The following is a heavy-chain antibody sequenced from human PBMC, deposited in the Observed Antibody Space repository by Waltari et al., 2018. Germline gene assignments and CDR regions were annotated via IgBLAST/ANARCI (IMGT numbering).Heavy chain of an antibody. CDR2: LSSGGNT. CDR3: ARIIRDGPRGFYGIAAFDL. V-gene: IGHV3-53*02. J-gene: IGHJ3*01. CDR1: GFTVSGNY. Sequence: DVHLVETGGGLIQPGGSLRLSCSVSGFTVSGNYMAWVRQAPAKGLEWVSVLSSGGNTYYAASVTGRFSISRDNFNNTLFLQMNNLRADDTATYYCARIIRDGPRGFYGIAAFDLWGQGTMVTVSS. D-gene: IGHD3-22*01.